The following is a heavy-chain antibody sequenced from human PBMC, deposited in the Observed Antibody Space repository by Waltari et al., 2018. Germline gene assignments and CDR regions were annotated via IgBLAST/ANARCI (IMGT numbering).Heavy chain of an antibody. CDR1: GYPFTGYY. V-gene: IGHV1-2*02. CDR2: INPNRGGT. CDR3: AIGAAAGTLYY. D-gene: IGHD6-13*01. J-gene: IGHJ4*02. Sequence: QVQLVQSGAEVKKPGASVKVSCKASGYPFTGYYMHWVRQAPGQGLEWMGWINPNRGGTNDAQKFQGGVTMTRDTSTSTAYMELSRLRSDDTAVYYCAIGAAAGTLYYWGQGTLVTVSS.